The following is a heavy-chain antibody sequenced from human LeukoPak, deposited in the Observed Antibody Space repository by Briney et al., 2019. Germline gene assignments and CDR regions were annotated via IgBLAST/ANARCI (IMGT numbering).Heavy chain of an antibody. CDR3: ARDRITAAPQFDY. J-gene: IGHJ4*02. D-gene: IGHD6-13*01. Sequence: SETLSLTRTVSGTSISDNYWSWIRQPAGKGLDWIGRIHISGSTYHNPSLKSRVTISVDKSKNQFSLNVSSVTAADTAIYYCARDRITAAPQFDYWGQGTLVTVSS. CDR2: IHISGST. CDR1: GTSISDNY. V-gene: IGHV4-4*07.